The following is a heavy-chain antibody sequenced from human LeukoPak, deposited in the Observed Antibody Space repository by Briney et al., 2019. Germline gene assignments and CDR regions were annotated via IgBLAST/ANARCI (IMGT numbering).Heavy chain of an antibody. V-gene: IGHV1-2*04. J-gene: IGHJ6*02. Sequence: GASVKVSCKASGYTFTGYYMHWVRQAPGQGLEWMGWINPNSGGTNYAQKFQGWVTMTRATSISTAYMELSRLRSDDTAVYYCAREVGAPDYYYGMDVWGQGTTVTVSS. D-gene: IGHD1-26*01. CDR3: AREVGAPDYYYGMDV. CDR1: GYTFTGYY. CDR2: INPNSGGT.